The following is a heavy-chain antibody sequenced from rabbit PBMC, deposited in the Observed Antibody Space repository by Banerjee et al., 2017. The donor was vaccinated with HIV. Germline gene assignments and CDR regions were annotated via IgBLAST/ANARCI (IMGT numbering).Heavy chain of an antibody. CDR2: IYTGSSGST. CDR1: GFDFSSYG. D-gene: IGHD1-1*01. V-gene: IGHV1S40*01. Sequence: QSLEESGGDLVKPEGSLTLTCKASGFDFSSYGISWVRQAPGKGLEWIAYIYTGSSGSTYYASWAKGRFTISKTSSTTVTLQMTSLTAADTATYFCARGGTSGGDGNNLWGPGTLVTV. CDR3: ARGGTSGGDGNNL. J-gene: IGHJ4*01.